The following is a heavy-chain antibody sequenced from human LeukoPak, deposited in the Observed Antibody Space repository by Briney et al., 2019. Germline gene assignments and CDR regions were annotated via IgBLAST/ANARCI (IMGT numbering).Heavy chain of an antibody. D-gene: IGHD1-26*01. CDR2: IYSGDIT. CDR1: GFSVSDDY. V-gene: IGHV3-66*01. CDR3: ARDMGYIDGATSAMDV. J-gene: IGHJ6*02. Sequence: GGSLRLSCAASGFSVSDDYMSWVRQAPGKGLEWVSVIYSGDITYYAESMKGRFTISRDDSENTVYLQMNSLRAEDTAVYYCARDMGYIDGATSAMDVWGQGTTVTVSS.